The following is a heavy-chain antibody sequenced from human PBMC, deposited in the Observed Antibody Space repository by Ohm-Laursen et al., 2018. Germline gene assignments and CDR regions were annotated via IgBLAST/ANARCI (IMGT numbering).Heavy chain of an antibody. Sequence: TLSLTWTVSGGSISSYYWSWIRQPPGKGLEWIGYIYYSGSTNYNPSLKSRVTISVDTSKNQFSLKLSSVTAADTAVYYCARDRGPLYYYGMDVWGQGTTVTVSS. V-gene: IGHV4-59*01. CDR3: ARDRGPLYYYGMDV. J-gene: IGHJ6*02. CDR1: GGSISSYY. CDR2: IYYSGST. D-gene: IGHD3-10*01.